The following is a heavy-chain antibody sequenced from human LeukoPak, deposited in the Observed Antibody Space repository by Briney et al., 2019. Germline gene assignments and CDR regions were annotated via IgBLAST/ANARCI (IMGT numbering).Heavy chain of an antibody. D-gene: IGHD3-22*01. CDR3: AKGSSGYFFDL. J-gene: IGHJ4*02. CDR1: GFIFNNYG. V-gene: IGHV3-23*01. Sequence: QPGGSLRLSCAASGFIFNNYGLVWVRQAPGKGLEWVSAISNDGGGTTYADFVKGRFSVFRDNSKNTLFLQMNSLGAEDTALYYCAKGSSGYFFDLWGQGTLVTVSS. CDR2: ISNDGGGT.